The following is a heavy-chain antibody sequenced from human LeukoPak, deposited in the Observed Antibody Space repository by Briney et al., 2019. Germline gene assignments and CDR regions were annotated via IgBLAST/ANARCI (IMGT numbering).Heavy chain of an antibody. CDR1: GYTFTSYG. Sequence: GASVKVSCKASGYTFTSYGISWVRQAPGQGLEWMGWISAYNGNTNYAQKLQGRVTMTTDTSTSTAYMELRSLRSDDTAVYYCAREGYYGSGRPRTFDPWGQGTLVTVSS. CDR3: AREGYYGSGRPRTFDP. CDR2: ISAYNGNT. V-gene: IGHV1-18*01. D-gene: IGHD3-10*01. J-gene: IGHJ5*02.